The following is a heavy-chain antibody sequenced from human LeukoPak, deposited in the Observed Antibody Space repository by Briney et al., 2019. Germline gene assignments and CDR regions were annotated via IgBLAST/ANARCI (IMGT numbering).Heavy chain of an antibody. D-gene: IGHD5-24*01. V-gene: IGHV3-48*01. CDR3: ARDYKYAFDN. J-gene: IGHJ4*02. CDR1: GFTFSAYS. Sequence: GGSLRLSCAASGFTFSAYSMNWVRQAPGKGLEWISYIGISSGNTKYADSVKGRFTISGDKAKNSLYLQMNSLRVEDTVVYYCARDYKYAFDNWGQGTLVTVSS. CDR2: IGISSGNT.